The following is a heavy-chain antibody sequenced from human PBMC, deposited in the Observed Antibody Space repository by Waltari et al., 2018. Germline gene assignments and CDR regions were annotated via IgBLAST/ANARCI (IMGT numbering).Heavy chain of an antibody. V-gene: IGHV3-9*01. Sequence: EVQLVESGGGLVQPGRSLRLSCAASGFTFDDYAMHWVRQAPGKCLEWVSGISWNSGSIGYADSVKGRFTISRDNAKNSLYLQMNSLRAEDTALYYCAKDTIAAAAYYFDYWGQGTLVTVSS. CDR2: ISWNSGSI. D-gene: IGHD6-13*01. J-gene: IGHJ4*02. CDR1: GFTFDDYA. CDR3: AKDTIAAAAYYFDY.